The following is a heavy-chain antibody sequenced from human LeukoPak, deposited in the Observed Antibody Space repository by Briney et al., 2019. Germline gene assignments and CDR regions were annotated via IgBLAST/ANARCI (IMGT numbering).Heavy chain of an antibody. J-gene: IGHJ4*02. V-gene: IGHV3-23*01. CDR1: GFTFSSYA. D-gene: IGHD5-24*01. Sequence: GGSLRLCCAASGFTFSSYAMSWVRQAPGKGLEWVSAISGSGGSTYYADSVKGRFTISRDNSKNTLYLQMNSLRAEDTAVYYCAKAEMATINAFSYFDYWGQGTLVTVSS. CDR2: ISGSGGST. CDR3: AKAEMATINAFSYFDY.